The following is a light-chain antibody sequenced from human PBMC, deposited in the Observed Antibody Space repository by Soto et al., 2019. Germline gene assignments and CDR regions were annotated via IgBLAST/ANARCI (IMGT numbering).Light chain of an antibody. CDR1: QTISSY. CDR3: QQSYSTPFS. J-gene: IGKJ3*01. V-gene: IGKV1-39*01. Sequence: DIHMTQSPSSLSASVGDGVTITCRASQTISSYLNWYQQKPGKAPRLLIYAASTLQSGVPSRFSGRGFATDFTLTINSLQHEDFATYYCQQSYSTPFSFGPGTKVEIK. CDR2: AAS.